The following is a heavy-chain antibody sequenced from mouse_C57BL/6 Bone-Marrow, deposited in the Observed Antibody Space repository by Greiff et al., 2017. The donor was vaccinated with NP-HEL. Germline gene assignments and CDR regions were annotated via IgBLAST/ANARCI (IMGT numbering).Heavy chain of an antibody. CDR3: ARDYYGDY. J-gene: IGHJ2*01. V-gene: IGHV1-69*01. CDR2: IDTSDSYP. CDR1: GYTFTSYW. Sequence: QVQLQQPGAELVMPGASVKLSCKASGYTFTSYWMHWVKQRPGQGLEWIGEIDTSDSYPNYNQKFKGKSTLTVDKSSSTAYMQLSSLTSEDSAVYYCARDYYGDYWGQGTTLTVSS.